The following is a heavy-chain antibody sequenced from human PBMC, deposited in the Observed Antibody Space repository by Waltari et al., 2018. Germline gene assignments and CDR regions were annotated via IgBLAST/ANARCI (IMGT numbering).Heavy chain of an antibody. CDR1: GGTVSSYA. J-gene: IGHJ5*02. CDR2: IIPIYGTA. V-gene: IGHV1-69*18. CDR3: AECGSGSDCWFNP. D-gene: IGHD1-26*01. Sequence: QVQLVQSGAEVKKPGSSVKVSCKASGGTVSSYAIRWVRQAPGQGLEWMGRIIPIYGTANYAQKFQGSVTITADESTSTAYMELSSLRSEDTAVYYCAECGSGSDCWFNPWGQGTLVTVSS.